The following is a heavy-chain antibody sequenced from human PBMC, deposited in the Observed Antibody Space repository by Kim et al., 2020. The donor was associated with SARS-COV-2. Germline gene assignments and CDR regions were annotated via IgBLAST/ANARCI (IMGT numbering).Heavy chain of an antibody. V-gene: IGHV1-2*02. CDR2: INPNSGGT. D-gene: IGHD6-19*01. Sequence: ASVKVSCKASGNTFTGYYMHWVRQAPGQGLEWMGWINPNSGGTNYAQKFQGRVTMTRDTSISTAYMELSRLRSDDTAVYYCARDGAVAAPDWYFDLWGRGTLVTVSS. CDR1: GNTFTGYY. CDR3: ARDGAVAAPDWYFDL. J-gene: IGHJ2*01.